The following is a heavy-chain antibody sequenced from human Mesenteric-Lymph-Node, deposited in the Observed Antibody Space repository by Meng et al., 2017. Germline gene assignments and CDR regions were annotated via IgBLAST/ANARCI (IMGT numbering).Heavy chain of an antibody. J-gene: IGHJ4*02. CDR2: INPNSGGT. CDR3: ARLFGDFEDLYYFDL. Sequence: GESLKISCAASGFTFSTYGMHWVRQAPGKGLEWMGRINPNSGGTNYAQKFQGRVTMTRDTSISTAYMELSRLRSDDTAVYYCARLFGDFEDLYYFDLWGQGTVVTVSS. D-gene: IGHD3-10*01. CDR1: GFTFSTYG. V-gene: IGHV1-2*06.